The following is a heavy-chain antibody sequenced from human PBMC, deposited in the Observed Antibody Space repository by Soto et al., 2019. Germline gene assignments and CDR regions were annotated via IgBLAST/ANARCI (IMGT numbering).Heavy chain of an antibody. CDR3: ARDPSGWSHPAYFDY. D-gene: IGHD6-19*01. CDR2: IRSNTAIT. V-gene: IGHV3-48*01. J-gene: IGHJ4*02. CDR1: GFSFNPYV. Sequence: PGGSLSLSCVASGFSFNPYVMAWVRQAPGKGLEWVSAIRSNTAITHYADSVKGRFTISRDNAKNSLYLQMNSLRAEDTAVYYCARDPSGWSHPAYFDYWGQGTLVTVSS.